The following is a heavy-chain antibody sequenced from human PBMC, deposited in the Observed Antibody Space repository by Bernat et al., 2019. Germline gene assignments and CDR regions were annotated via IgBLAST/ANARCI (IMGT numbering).Heavy chain of an antibody. CDR1: GGSISSYY. D-gene: IGHD1-7*01. CDR3: AREGATKRWYNWNYGAGGWFDP. CDR2: IYYSGST. V-gene: IGHV4-59*01. Sequence: QVQLQESGPGLVKPSETLSLTCTVSGGSISSYYWSWIRQPPGKGLEWIGYIYYSGSTNYNPSLKSRVTISVDTSKNQFSLKLSSVTAADTAVYYCAREGATKRWYNWNYGAGGWFDPWGQGTLVTVSS. J-gene: IGHJ5*02.